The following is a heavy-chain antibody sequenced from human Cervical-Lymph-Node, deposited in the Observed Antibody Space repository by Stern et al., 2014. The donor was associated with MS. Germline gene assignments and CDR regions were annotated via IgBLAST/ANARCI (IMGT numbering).Heavy chain of an antibody. CDR3: TRDSTVTTVAPGGN. CDR2: INPSGGST. CDR1: GYTFTTYY. D-gene: IGHD5/OR15-5a*01. J-gene: IGHJ4*02. Sequence: VQLVQSGAEVKKPGASVKVSCKASGYTFTTYYIHWVRQAPGQGLEWMGIINPSGGSTSYAQRFQGRVTMTRETSTNTVYMELSSLRSEDTAMYYCTRDSTVTTVAPGGNWGQGTLVTVSS. V-gene: IGHV1-46*03.